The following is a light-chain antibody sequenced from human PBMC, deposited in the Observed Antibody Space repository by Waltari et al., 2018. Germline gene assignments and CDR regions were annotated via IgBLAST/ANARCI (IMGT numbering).Light chain of an antibody. CDR1: QGIGKY. CDR2: YAD. V-gene: IGKV1-17*01. J-gene: IGKJ3*01. Sequence: DIQMSQSPSSLSASIGDRVTITCRASQGIGKYLNWYQQKSTKAPKLLIYYADSLASGVPSRFSGSGSGTEFTLTISSLQPEDFGTYYCQQGNSYPFTFGPGTELDIK. CDR3: QQGNSYPFT.